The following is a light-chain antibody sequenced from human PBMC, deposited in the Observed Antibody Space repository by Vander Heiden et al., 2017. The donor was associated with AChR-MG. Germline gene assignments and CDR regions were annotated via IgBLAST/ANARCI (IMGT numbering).Light chain of an antibody. CDR1: QGVSSNY. V-gene: IGKV3-20*01. J-gene: IGKJ5*01. Sequence: ELVLTQSPGTLSLSPGERATPSCRASQGVSSNYLAWYQQKPGQAPRLLIYGASSRATGIPDRFSGSESGTDFTLTISRLEPEDFAVYYCQQYGSSPLITFGQGTRLEIK. CDR2: GAS. CDR3: QQYGSSPLIT.